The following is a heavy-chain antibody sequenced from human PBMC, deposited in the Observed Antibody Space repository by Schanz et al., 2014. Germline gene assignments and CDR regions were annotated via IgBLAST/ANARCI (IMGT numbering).Heavy chain of an antibody. CDR3: AKVWGSDYFYPFDY. CDR1: GFTFSDYY. Sequence: QVQLVESGGGLVKPGGSLRLSCAASGFTFSDYYMNWIRQAPGKGLEWVSYISNSGYTIYYADSVKGRFTISRDNAKNSLYLQMNSLRAEDTAVYYCAKVWGSDYFYPFDYWGQGTLVTVSS. J-gene: IGHJ4*02. CDR2: ISNSGYTI. V-gene: IGHV3-11*01. D-gene: IGHD3-22*01.